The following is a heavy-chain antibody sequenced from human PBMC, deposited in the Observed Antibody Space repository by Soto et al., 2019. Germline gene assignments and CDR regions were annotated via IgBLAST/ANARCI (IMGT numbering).Heavy chain of an antibody. J-gene: IGHJ6*02. CDR1: GYTFTSYG. CDR3: ARLVPAATPRRSYGMAV. V-gene: IGHV1-18*04. D-gene: IGHD2-2*01. CDR2: ISAYNGNT. Sequence: ASVKVSCKASGYTFTSYGISWVRQAPGQGLEWMGWISAYNGNTNYAQKLQGRVTMTTDTSTSTAYMELRSLRSDDTAVYYCARLVPAATPRRSYGMAVWGQGTTVTVSS.